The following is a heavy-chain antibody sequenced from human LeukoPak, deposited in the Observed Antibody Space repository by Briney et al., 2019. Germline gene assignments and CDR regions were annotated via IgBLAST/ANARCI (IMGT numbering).Heavy chain of an antibody. CDR3: ARSDGLYYYGSGSYYPGPFWFNNWFDP. D-gene: IGHD3-10*01. V-gene: IGHV1-8*01. Sequence: ASVKVSCKASGYTFTSYDINWVRQATGQGLEWMGWMNPNSGNTGYAQKFQGRVTMTRNTSISTAYMELSSLRSDDTAVYYCARSDGLYYYGSGSYYPGPFWFNNWFDPWGQGTLVTVSS. CDR1: GYTFTSYD. J-gene: IGHJ5*02. CDR2: MNPNSGNT.